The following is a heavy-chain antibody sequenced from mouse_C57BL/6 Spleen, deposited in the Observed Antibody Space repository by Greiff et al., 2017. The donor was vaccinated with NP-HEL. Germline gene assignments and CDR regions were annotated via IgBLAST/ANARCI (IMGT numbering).Heavy chain of an antibody. D-gene: IGHD2-2*01. CDR3: ARDGSWLAY. CDR1: GFTFSSYA. CDR2: ISDGGSYT. Sequence: EVQLVESGGGLVKPGGSLKLSCAASGFTFSSYAMSWVRQTPEKRLEWVATISDGGSYTYYPDNVKGRFTISRDNAKNNLYLQMSHLKSEDKAMYYWARDGSWLAYWGKGLWSLSLQ. V-gene: IGHV5-4*01. J-gene: IGHJ3*01.